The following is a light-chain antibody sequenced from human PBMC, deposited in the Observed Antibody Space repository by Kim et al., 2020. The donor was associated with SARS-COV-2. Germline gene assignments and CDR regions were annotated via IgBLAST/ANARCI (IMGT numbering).Light chain of an antibody. Sequence: QSVLTQPASVSGSPGQSITNSCTGTSSDVGGYNYVSWYQQHPGKAPKLMIYDVSKRPSGVSNRFSGSKSGNTASLTISGLQAEDEADYYCSSYTSSSTLVFGGGTQLTVL. CDR1: SSDVGGYNY. CDR3: SSYTSSSTLV. CDR2: DVS. J-gene: IGLJ2*01. V-gene: IGLV2-14*01.